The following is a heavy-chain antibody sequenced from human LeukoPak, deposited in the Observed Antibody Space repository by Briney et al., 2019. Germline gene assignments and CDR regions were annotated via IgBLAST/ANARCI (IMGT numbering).Heavy chain of an antibody. CDR2: ISGSGDTT. V-gene: IGHV3-23*01. Sequence: GGSLRLSCAASGFSFRTYAMSWVRQAPGKGLKWVSVISGSGDTTHYAESVKGRFTISRDNSKNTLYLQMNSLRAEDTAVYYCARDGAFYYDILTGYYPDYWGQGTLVTVSS. CDR1: GFSFRTYA. CDR3: ARDGAFYYDILTGYYPDY. D-gene: IGHD3-9*01. J-gene: IGHJ4*02.